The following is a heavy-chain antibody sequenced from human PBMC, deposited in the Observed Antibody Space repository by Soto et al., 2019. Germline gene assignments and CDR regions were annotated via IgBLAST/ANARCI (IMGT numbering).Heavy chain of an antibody. Sequence: GESLKISCAASGFTVSSNYMSWVRQAPGKGLEWVSVIYSGGSTYYADSVKGRFTISRHNSKNTLYLQMNSLRAEDTAVYYCARAGPSSIAAAGSDYGMDVWGQGTTVTVSS. D-gene: IGHD6-13*01. CDR3: ARAGPSSIAAAGSDYGMDV. CDR1: GFTVSSNY. CDR2: IYSGGST. V-gene: IGHV3-53*04. J-gene: IGHJ6*02.